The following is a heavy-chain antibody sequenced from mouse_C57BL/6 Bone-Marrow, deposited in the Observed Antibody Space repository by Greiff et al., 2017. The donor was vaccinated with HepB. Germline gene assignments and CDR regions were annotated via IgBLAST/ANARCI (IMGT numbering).Heavy chain of an antibody. CDR1: GFSFNTYA. V-gene: IGHV10-1*01. Sequence: EVKLVESGGGLVQPKGSLKLSCAASGFSFNTYAMNWVRQAPGKGLEWVARIRSKSNNYATYYADSVKDRFTISRADSESMLYLQMNNLKTEDTAMYYCVRRRIYYYGSSYAWFAYWGQGTLVTVSA. CDR3: VRRRIYYYGSSYAWFAY. CDR2: IRSKSNNYAT. J-gene: IGHJ3*01. D-gene: IGHD1-1*01.